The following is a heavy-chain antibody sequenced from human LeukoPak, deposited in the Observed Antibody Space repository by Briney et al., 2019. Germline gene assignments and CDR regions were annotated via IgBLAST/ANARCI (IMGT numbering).Heavy chain of an antibody. V-gene: IGHV3-30*02. CDR2: IRYDGSNK. J-gene: IGHJ4*02. CDR1: GFTFSSYG. CDR3: AKSFGIAAAGIDY. Sequence: GRSLRLPCAASGFTFSSYGMHWVRQAPGKGLEWVAFIRYDGSNKYYADSVKGRFTISRDNSKNTLYLQMNSLRAEDTAVYYCAKSFGIAAAGIDYWGQGTLVTVSS. D-gene: IGHD6-13*01.